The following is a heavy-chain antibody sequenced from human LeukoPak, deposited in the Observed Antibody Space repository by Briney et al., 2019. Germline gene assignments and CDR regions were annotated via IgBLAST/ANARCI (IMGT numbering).Heavy chain of an antibody. Sequence: GGSLRLSCAASGFTFSSYWMHWVRQAPGKGLVWVSRINSDGSSTSYADSVKGRFTISRDNSKNTLYLQMNSLRAEDTAVYYCAREKIGCSSTSCRVNWYFDLWGRGTLVTVSS. CDR2: INSDGSST. CDR3: AREKIGCSSTSCRVNWYFDL. CDR1: GFTFSSYW. V-gene: IGHV3-74*01. D-gene: IGHD2-2*01. J-gene: IGHJ2*01.